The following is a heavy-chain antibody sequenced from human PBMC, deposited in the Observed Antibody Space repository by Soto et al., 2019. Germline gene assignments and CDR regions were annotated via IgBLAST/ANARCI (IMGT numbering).Heavy chain of an antibody. V-gene: IGHV1-18*01. CDR2: ISAYNGNT. CDR1: GYTFTIYG. D-gene: IGHD2-2*01. CDR3: ARDPRVCVAVPAVYEVAFEI. J-gene: IGHJ3*02. Sequence: ASVKVSCKAPGYTFTIYGISWVRQAPGQGLEWMGWISAYNGNTNYAQKLQGRVTMTTDTSTSTAYMELRSLRSDDTAVYYCARDPRVCVAVPAVYEVAFEIWGQGTMVTVAS.